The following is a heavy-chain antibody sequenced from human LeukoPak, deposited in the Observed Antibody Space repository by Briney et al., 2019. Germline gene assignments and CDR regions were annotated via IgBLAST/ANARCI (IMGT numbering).Heavy chain of an antibody. CDR3: ARVTREFGVDY. CDR1: GGSISSYY. D-gene: IGHD3-10*01. J-gene: IGHJ4*02. Sequence: SETLSLTCTVSGGSISSYYWSWIRQPPGKGLEWIGYIYYSGSTNNNPSLKSRVTISVDTSKNQFSLKRSSVTAADTAVYYCARVTREFGVDYWGQGTLVTVSS. CDR2: IYYSGST. V-gene: IGHV4-59*01.